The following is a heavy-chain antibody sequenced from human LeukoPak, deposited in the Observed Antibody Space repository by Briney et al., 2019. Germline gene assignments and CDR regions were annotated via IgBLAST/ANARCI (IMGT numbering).Heavy chain of an antibody. D-gene: IGHD6-13*01. CDR3: ARENVAAAGPVDY. Sequence: PRASVKVSCKASGGTFSSYAISWVRQAPGQGLEWMGGIIPIFGTANYAQKFQGRVTITADESTSTAYMELSSLRSEDTAVYYCARENVAAAGPVDYWGQGTLVTVSS. V-gene: IGHV1-69*13. CDR2: IIPIFGTA. CDR1: GGTFSSYA. J-gene: IGHJ4*02.